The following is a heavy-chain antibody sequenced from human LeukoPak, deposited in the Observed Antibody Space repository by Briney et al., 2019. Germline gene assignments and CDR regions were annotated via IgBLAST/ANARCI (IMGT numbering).Heavy chain of an antibody. CDR1: GFTFTSYS. CDR2: IYSGGST. CDR3: ARDGGYSYACDY. Sequence: GGSLRLSCAASGFTFTSYSMSWVRQAPGKGLEWVSVIYSGGSTYYADSVKGRFTISRDNSKNTLYLQMNSLRAEDTAVYYCARDGGYSYACDYWGQGTLVTVSS. V-gene: IGHV3-53*01. J-gene: IGHJ4*02. D-gene: IGHD5-18*01.